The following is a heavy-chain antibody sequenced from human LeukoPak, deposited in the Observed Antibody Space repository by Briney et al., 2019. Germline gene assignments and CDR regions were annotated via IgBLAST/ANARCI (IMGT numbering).Heavy chain of an antibody. D-gene: IGHD4-17*01. J-gene: IGHJ6*02. Sequence: PGGSLRLSCAASGFTFSSYWMSWVRQAPGKGLEWVANIKQDGSEKYYVGSVKGRFTISRDNAKNSLYLQMNSLRAEDTAVYYCARIYGGYASNYYYGMDVWGQGTTVTVSS. CDR3: ARIYGGYASNYYYGMDV. CDR1: GFTFSSYW. CDR2: IKQDGSEK. V-gene: IGHV3-7*01.